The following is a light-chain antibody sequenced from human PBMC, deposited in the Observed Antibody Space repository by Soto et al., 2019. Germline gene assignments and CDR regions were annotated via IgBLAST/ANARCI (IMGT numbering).Light chain of an antibody. Sequence: EIGLTQSPGTLSLSPGERATLSCRASQTFSNSFLSWFQQIPGQAPRLLIYGVSSRATGIPDRFSGSGSGTDFTLTIPRLEPEDFAVYYCQHYGYSLWTFGQGTKVDIK. CDR1: QTFSNSF. V-gene: IGKV3-20*01. CDR2: GVS. J-gene: IGKJ1*01. CDR3: QHYGYSLWT.